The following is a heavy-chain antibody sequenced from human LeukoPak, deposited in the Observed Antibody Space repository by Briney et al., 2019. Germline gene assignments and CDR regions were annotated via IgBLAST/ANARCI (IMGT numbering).Heavy chain of an antibody. CDR1: GYTFTAYY. J-gene: IGHJ4*02. Sequence: APVEVSCKASGYTFTAYYMHWVRQAPGQGLEWMGWINPNSGGTNYAQKFQGRVTMTRDTSISTAYMELSRLRSDDTAVYYCARGSDDFWSGYSPSYWGQGTLVTVSS. CDR2: INPNSGGT. D-gene: IGHD3-3*01. CDR3: ARGSDDFWSGYSPSY. V-gene: IGHV1-2*02.